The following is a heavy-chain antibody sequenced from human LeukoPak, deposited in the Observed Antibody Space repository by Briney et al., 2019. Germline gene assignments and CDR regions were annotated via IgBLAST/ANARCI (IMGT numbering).Heavy chain of an antibody. Sequence: GGSLRLSCAASGFTFSSYAMSWVRQAPGKGLEWVSAISGSGGSTYYADSVKGRFTISRDNSKNTLYLQMNSLRAEDTAVYYCAKDQKPLMVRGVLFDYWGQGTLVTVSS. CDR2: ISGSGGST. J-gene: IGHJ4*02. D-gene: IGHD3-10*01. CDR3: AKDQKPLMVRGVLFDY. CDR1: GFTFSSYA. V-gene: IGHV3-23*01.